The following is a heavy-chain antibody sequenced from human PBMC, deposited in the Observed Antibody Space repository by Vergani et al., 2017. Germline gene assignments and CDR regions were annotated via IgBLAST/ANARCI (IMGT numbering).Heavy chain of an antibody. J-gene: IGHJ4*02. CDR3: AKDSYYYDSSGYSGDDY. D-gene: IGHD3-22*01. CDR2: ISNDGGNK. Sequence: QVQLVESGGNVVQSGTSLRLSCAASGFSFGSYGMHWVRQSPGKGLEWVAVISNDGGNKYYADSVKGRFTISRDNSKNTLYLQMNSLRAEDTAVYYCAKDSYYYDSSGYSGDDYWGQGTLVTVSS. V-gene: IGHV3-30*18. CDR1: GFSFGSYG.